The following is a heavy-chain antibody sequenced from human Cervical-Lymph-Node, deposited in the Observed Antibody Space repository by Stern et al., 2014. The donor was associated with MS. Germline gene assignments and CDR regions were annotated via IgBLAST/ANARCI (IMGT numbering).Heavy chain of an antibody. J-gene: IGHJ6*02. CDR2: INPNGGST. V-gene: IGHV1-46*01. CDR3: AREVAGYRLGMMDV. CDR1: GYTFSSYY. D-gene: IGHD6-19*01. Sequence: QVQLVQSGAEVKTPGASVKVSCKASGYTFSSYYIHWVRQAPGQGLDWMGIINPNGGSTSYAQKFQGRVTMTRDTSTSTVYMEVSSLRSEDTAVYYCAREVAGYRLGMMDVWGQGTSVTVSS.